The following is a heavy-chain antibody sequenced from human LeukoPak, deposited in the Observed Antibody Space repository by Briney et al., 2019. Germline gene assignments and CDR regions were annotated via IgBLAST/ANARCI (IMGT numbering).Heavy chain of an antibody. J-gene: IGHJ4*02. Sequence: SETLSLTCTVSGGSISSSSYYWGWIRQPPGKGLEWIGSIYYSGSTYYNPSLKSRVTISVDTSKNQFSLKLSSVTAADTAVYYCARHSAGVLSHFDSWGQGTPVTVSS. V-gene: IGHV4-39*01. CDR3: ARHSAGVLSHFDS. D-gene: IGHD2-8*01. CDR1: GGSISSSSYY. CDR2: IYYSGST.